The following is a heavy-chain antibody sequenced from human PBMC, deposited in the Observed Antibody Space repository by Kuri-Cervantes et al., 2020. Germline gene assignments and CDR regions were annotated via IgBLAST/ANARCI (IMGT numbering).Heavy chain of an antibody. CDR1: GFTFSSYG. J-gene: IGHJ4*02. Sequence: GGSLRLSCAASGFTFSSYGMHWVRQAPGKGLEWVAVIWYDGSNKYYADSVKGRFTISRDNSKNTLYLQMNSLRAEDTAVYYCARDHGGTAVAGHLGYWGQGTLVTVSS. CDR2: IWYDGSNK. D-gene: IGHD6-19*01. CDR3: ARDHGGTAVAGHLGY. V-gene: IGHV3-30*19.